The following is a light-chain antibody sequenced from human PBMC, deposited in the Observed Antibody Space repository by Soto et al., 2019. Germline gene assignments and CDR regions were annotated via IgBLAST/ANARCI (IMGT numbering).Light chain of an antibody. Sequence: DIHMTQSPSSLSASVGDRVTITCQASHDISNYLNWYQQKPGKAPKILIYEASKLATGVPSRFSGSGSETYFNFTISRLQPEDVATYYCQQYNNLRTFGPGTKVDFK. CDR1: HDISNY. V-gene: IGKV1-33*01. J-gene: IGKJ3*01. CDR3: QQYNNLRT. CDR2: EAS.